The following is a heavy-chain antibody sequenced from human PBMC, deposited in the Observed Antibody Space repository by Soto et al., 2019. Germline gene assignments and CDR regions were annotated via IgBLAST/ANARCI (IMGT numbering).Heavy chain of an antibody. CDR1: GFTFSSYS. D-gene: IGHD6-13*01. CDR3: ARGGAAAGMGY. V-gene: IGHV3-21*01. Sequence: EVQLVESGGGLVKPGGSLRLSCAASGFTFSSYSMNWVRQAPGKGLEWVSSISSSSSYIYYADSVKGRFTISRDNAKNSLYLQMNSLRAEDTTVYYCARGGAAAGMGYWGQGTLVTVSS. CDR2: ISSSSSYI. J-gene: IGHJ4*02.